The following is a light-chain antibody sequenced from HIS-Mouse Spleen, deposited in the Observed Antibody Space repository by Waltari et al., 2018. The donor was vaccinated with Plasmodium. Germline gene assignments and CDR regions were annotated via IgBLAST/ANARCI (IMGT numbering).Light chain of an antibody. V-gene: IGKV3-20*01. CDR1: QSVSSSY. CDR2: GAS. J-gene: IGKJ2*01. CDR3: QQYGSSPYT. Sequence: ELVLTQSPGTLSLSRGERATLSCRASQSVSSSYLAWYQQKPGQAPRLLIYGASSRATGIPDRFSGSGSGTDFTLTISRLEPEDFAVYYCQQYGSSPYTFGQGTKLEIK.